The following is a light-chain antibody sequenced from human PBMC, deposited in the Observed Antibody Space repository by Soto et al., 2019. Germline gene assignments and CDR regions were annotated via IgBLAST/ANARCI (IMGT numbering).Light chain of an antibody. CDR2: SNN. CDR1: SSNIGSIT. V-gene: IGLV1-44*01. Sequence: HSVLTHPPSGNGIPGRRGRIISNGSSSNIGSITVNWYQQLPGTAPKLLIYSNNQRPSGVPDRFSGSKSGTSASLAISGLQSEDEADYFCAAWEDSLNGYVCATGTKVTVL. J-gene: IGLJ1*01. CDR3: AAWEDSLNGYV.